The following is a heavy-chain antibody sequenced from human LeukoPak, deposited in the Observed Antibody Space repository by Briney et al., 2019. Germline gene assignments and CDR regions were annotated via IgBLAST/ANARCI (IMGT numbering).Heavy chain of an antibody. CDR2: INHSGSA. Sequence: SETLSLTCTVSGGSISSSSYYWGWIRQPPGKGLEWIGEINHSGSANYNPSLKSRVTISVDTSKNQFSLKLSSVTAADTAVYYCARDYGSGSYYRDYYYMDVWGKGTTVTVSS. V-gene: IGHV4-39*07. J-gene: IGHJ6*03. CDR3: ARDYGSGSYYRDYYYMDV. CDR1: GGSISSSSYY. D-gene: IGHD3-10*01.